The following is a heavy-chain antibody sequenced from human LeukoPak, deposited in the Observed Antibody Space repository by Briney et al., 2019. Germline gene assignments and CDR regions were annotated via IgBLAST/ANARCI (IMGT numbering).Heavy chain of an antibody. J-gene: IGHJ4*02. CDR1: GFTFSSYE. Sequence: PGGSLRLSCAASGFTFSSYEMNWVRQAPGKGLVWVSYISSSGSTIYYADSVKGRFTISRDNAKNSLYLQMNSLRAEDTAVFYCAKACPKGYCSGPTTHFWGQGTLVTVSS. CDR3: AKACPKGYCSGPTTHF. CDR2: ISSSGSTI. D-gene: IGHD2-15*01. V-gene: IGHV3-48*03.